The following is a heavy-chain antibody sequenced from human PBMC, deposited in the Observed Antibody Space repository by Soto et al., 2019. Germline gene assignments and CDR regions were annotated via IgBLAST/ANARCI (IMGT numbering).Heavy chain of an antibody. Sequence: QVQLAESGGGLVKSGGSLTLSCSTSGFFFTDYFMSWIRQAPGKGLEWVSYISPSGDVTHYADSVKGRFTISRDNTKNTLFLQMSTLRDDDTPVDYCARQLERRVGAASHWGQGTRVSVSS. D-gene: IGHD1-26*01. CDR3: ARQLERRVGAASH. CDR2: ISPSGDVT. J-gene: IGHJ4*02. V-gene: IGHV3-11*01. CDR1: GFFFTDYF.